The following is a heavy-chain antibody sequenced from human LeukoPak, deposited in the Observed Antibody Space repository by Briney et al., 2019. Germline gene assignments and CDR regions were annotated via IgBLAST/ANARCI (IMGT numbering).Heavy chain of an antibody. D-gene: IGHD2-2*01. CDR3: ARVGRVYQLLNYYYGMDV. CDR1: GFTFSSYA. CDR2: ISGSGGST. Sequence: PGGSLRLSCAASGFTFSSYAMSWVRQAPGKGLEWVSAISGSGGSTYYADSVKGRFTISRDNSKNTLYLQMNSLRAEDTAVYYCARVGRVYQLLNYYYGMDVWGQGTTVTVSS. V-gene: IGHV3-23*01. J-gene: IGHJ6*02.